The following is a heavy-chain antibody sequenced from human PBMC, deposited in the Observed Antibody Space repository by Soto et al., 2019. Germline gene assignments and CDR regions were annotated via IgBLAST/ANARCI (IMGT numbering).Heavy chain of an antibody. Sequence: ASVKVSCKASGYTFTSYAMHWVRQAPGQRLEWMGWINAGNGNTKYSQKFQGRVTITRDTSASTAYMELSSLRSEDTAVYYCAREGYCSGGSCQGVFDYWGQGTLVTVS. CDR1: GYTFTSYA. J-gene: IGHJ4*02. D-gene: IGHD2-15*01. CDR2: INAGNGNT. CDR3: AREGYCSGGSCQGVFDY. V-gene: IGHV1-3*01.